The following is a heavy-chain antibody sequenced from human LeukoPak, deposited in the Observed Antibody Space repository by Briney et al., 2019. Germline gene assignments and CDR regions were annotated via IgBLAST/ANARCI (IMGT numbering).Heavy chain of an antibody. J-gene: IGHJ4*02. V-gene: IGHV3-23*01. CDR1: GFTFSTYA. CDR3: AKDNGGNGGSWYSPVDF. D-gene: IGHD2-15*01. Sequence: GGSLRLSCAASGFTFSTYAMSWVRQAPGKGLEWVSVISGSSNNTYYADSVKGRFTISRDNSKNTLSLQMSSLRAEDTAVCYCAKDNGGNGGSWYSPVDFWGQGTLVTVSS. CDR2: ISGSSNNT.